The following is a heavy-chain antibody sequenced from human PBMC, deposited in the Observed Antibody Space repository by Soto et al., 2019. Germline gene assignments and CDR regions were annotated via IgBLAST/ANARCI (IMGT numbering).Heavy chain of an antibody. CDR3: AKDTNYYDTSGQLDY. Sequence: PGGSLRLSCAASGFTFSSYGIHWVRQAPGKGLEWVAVISYDGSNKYYADSVKGRFTISRDNSKNTLYLQMNSLRAEDTAVYYCAKDTNYYDTSGQLDYWGQGTLVTVSS. CDR1: GFTFSSYG. V-gene: IGHV3-30*18. D-gene: IGHD3-22*01. J-gene: IGHJ4*02. CDR2: ISYDGSNK.